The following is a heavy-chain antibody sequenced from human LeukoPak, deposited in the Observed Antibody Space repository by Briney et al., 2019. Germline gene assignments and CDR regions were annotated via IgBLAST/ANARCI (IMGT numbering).Heavy chain of an antibody. J-gene: IGHJ5*02. D-gene: IGHD2-15*01. V-gene: IGHV3-74*01. CDR2: INSDGSST. Sequence: GGSLRLSCAASGFTFSSYWMHWVRQAPGKGLVWVSRINSDGSSTSYADSVKGRFTISRDNAKNTLYLQMNSLRAEDTAVYYCARDPYCSGGSCSTNWFDPWGQGTLVTVSS. CDR3: ARDPYCSGGSCSTNWFDP. CDR1: GFTFSSYW.